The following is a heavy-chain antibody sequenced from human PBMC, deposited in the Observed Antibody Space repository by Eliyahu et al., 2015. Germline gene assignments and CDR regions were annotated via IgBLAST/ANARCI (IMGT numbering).Heavy chain of an antibody. D-gene: IGHD1-26*01. CDR2: INHSGST. Sequence: QVQLQQWGAGLLKPSETLSLTCAVYGGSFSGYYWSWIRQPPGKGLEWIGEINHSGSTNYNPSLKSRVTISVDTSKNQFSLKLSSVTAADTAVYYCARVSPTYYYGMDVWGQGTTVTVSS. V-gene: IGHV4-34*01. CDR1: GGSFSGYY. J-gene: IGHJ6*02. CDR3: ARVSPTYYYGMDV.